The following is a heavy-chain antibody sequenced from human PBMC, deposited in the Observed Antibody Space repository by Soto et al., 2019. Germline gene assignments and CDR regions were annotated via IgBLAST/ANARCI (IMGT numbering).Heavy chain of an antibody. V-gene: IGHV3-33*01. D-gene: IGHD1-26*01. CDR3: AREAFQEPFFDY. CDR2: IWYDGSNK. J-gene: IGHJ4*02. CDR1: GFTFSSYG. Sequence: QVQLVESGGGVVQPGRSLRLSCAASGFTFSSYGMHWVRQAPGKGLEWVAVIWYDGSNKYYADSVKGRITISRDNSKNTLYLQMNSLRAEDTAVYYCAREAFQEPFFDYWGQGTLVTVSS.